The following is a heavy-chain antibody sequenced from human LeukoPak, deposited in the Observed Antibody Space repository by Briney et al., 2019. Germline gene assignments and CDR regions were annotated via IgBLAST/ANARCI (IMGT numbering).Heavy chain of an antibody. CDR1: GGSISSSSYY. CDR2: IYYSGST. V-gene: IGHV4-39*01. D-gene: IGHD3-16*01. J-gene: IGHJ3*02. Sequence: PSETLSLTCTVSGGSISSSSYYWGWIRRPPGKELEWIGSIYYSGSTNYNPSLGSRVTISVDTSKNHLSLRLTSVTAADTAIYYCARHPARGQLGTAFDIWGQGTMVTVSS. CDR3: ARHPARGQLGTAFDI.